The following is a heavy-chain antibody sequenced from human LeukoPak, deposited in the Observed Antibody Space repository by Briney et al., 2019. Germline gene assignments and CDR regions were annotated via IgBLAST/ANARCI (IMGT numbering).Heavy chain of an antibody. CDR3: ARSGVLLWFGEFPYFDY. CDR1: GFTFSSYW. J-gene: IGHJ4*02. Sequence: GGSLRLSCAASGFTFSSYWMHWVRQAPGKGLVWVSRINSDGSSTSYADSVKGRFTISRDNAKNSLYLQMNSLRAEDTAVYYCARSGVLLWFGEFPYFDYWGQGTLVTVSS. CDR2: INSDGSST. V-gene: IGHV3-74*01. D-gene: IGHD3-10*01.